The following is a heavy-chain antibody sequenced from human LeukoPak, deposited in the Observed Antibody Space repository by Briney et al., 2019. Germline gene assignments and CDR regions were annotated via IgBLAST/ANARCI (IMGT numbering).Heavy chain of an antibody. V-gene: IGHV3-23*01. CDR1: GFTFSSYA. CDR3: AKRRIAVPPTGAFDI. Sequence: GGSLRLSCAASGFTFSSYAMSWVRQAPGKGLEWVSAISGSGGSTYYADSVKGRFTISRDNSKNTLYVQMNSLRAEDTTVYYCAKRRIAVPPTGAFDIWGQGTMVTVSS. J-gene: IGHJ3*02. CDR2: ISGSGGST. D-gene: IGHD6-19*01.